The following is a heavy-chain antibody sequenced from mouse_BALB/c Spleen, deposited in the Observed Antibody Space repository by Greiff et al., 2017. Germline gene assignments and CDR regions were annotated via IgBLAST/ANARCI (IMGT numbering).Heavy chain of an antibody. CDR1: GFTFNTYA. V-gene: IGHV10-1*02. J-gene: IGHJ3*01. CDR3: VKGGTWFAY. CDR2: IRSKSNNYAT. Sequence: EVKLVESGGGLVQPKGSLKLSCAASGFTFNTYAMNWVRQAPGKGLEWVARIRSKSNNYATYYADSVKDRFTISRDDSQSMLYLQMNNLKTEDTAMYYCVKGGTWFAYWGQGTLVTVSA.